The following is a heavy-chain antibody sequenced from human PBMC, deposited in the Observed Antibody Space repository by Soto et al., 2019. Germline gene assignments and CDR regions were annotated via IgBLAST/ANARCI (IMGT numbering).Heavy chain of an antibody. CDR3: ARGLGYSSGWGDAFDI. CDR1: GGTFSSYA. Sequence: GSSVKVSCKASGGTFSSYAISWVRQAPGQGLEWMGGIIPIFGTANYAQKFQGRVTITADKSTSTAYMELSSLRSEDTAVYYCARGLGYSSGWGDAFDIWGQGTMVTVSS. V-gene: IGHV1-69*06. CDR2: IIPIFGTA. D-gene: IGHD6-19*01. J-gene: IGHJ3*02.